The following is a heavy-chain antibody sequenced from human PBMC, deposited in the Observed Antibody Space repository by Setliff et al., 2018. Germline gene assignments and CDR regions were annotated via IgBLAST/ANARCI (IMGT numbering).Heavy chain of an antibody. CDR2: IKQDGSEK. CDR3: ARWTARAVDY. V-gene: IGHV3-7*03. D-gene: IGHD6-6*01. CDR1: GLTFSSYW. Sequence: PGGSLRLSCAASGLTFSSYWMSWVRQAPGKGLEWVANIKQDGSEKYYVDSGKGRFTISRDNAKNTLFLQMSSLRAADTAVYYCARWTARAVDYWGQGTLVTVSS. J-gene: IGHJ4*02.